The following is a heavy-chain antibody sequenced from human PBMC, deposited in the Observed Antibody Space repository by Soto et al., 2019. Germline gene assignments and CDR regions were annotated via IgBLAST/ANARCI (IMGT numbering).Heavy chain of an antibody. CDR2: IKGKVHGETT. D-gene: IGHD2-8*02. CDR1: GFTFSSAW. V-gene: IGHV3-15*07. J-gene: IGHJ4*02. CDR3: TADPHYYTGGVAY. Sequence: EVQLVESGGGLVKPGGSLRLSCAASGFTFSSAWLNWVRQAPGKGLEWVGRIKGKVHGETTDYAAPVKGRFSISRDDSSNTLHLQMNSLEIEDTDVYYCTADPHYYTGGVAYWGQGALVTVSS.